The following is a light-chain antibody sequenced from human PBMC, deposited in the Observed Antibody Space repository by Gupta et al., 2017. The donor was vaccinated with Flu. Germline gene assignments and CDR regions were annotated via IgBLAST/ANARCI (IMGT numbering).Light chain of an antibody. CDR1: KLGDKY. CDR3: QAWDSTTAV. J-gene: IGLJ2*01. Sequence: SYEVPQPPSVSVSPGQTASITCSGEKLGDKYACWYQQKPGQSPVLVIYQDNKRPSGIPERFSGSNSGNTATLTISGTQAMDEADYYCQAWDSTTAVFGGGTKLTVL. CDR2: QDN. V-gene: IGLV3-1*01.